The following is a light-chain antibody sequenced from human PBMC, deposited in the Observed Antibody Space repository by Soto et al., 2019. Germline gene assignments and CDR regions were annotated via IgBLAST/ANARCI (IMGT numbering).Light chain of an antibody. CDR2: EVT. Sequence: QSALTQPASVSGSPGQSITISCTGTSSDVGSYNLVSWYQQHPGKAPKLMIYEVTKRPSGISNRFSGSKSGNTASLTISGLQAEDEADYYCCSYVGIIPPYVIFGGGTKLTVL. J-gene: IGLJ2*01. CDR3: CSYVGIIPPYVI. CDR1: SSDVGSYNL. V-gene: IGLV2-23*02.